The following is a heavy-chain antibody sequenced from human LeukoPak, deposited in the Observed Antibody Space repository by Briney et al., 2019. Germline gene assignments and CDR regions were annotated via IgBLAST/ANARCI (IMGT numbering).Heavy chain of an antibody. J-gene: IGHJ4*02. Sequence: SETLSLTCAVYGGSFSGRYWSWVRQPPGEGLEWIGQISPRGSHTYNPSLASRVTISLDTSKNQLSLRLSSVTAADTAVYYCASHGGYDFDYWGQGTLVTVSS. CDR3: ASHGGYDFDY. CDR2: ISPRGSH. CDR1: GGSFSGRY. D-gene: IGHD3-16*01. V-gene: IGHV4-34*01.